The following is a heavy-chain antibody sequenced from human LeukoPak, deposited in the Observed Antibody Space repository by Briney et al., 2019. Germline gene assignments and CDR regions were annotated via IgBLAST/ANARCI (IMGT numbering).Heavy chain of an antibody. CDR3: ARPSLTGYGLGYYGMDV. CDR1: GGSITSDEYY. V-gene: IGHV4-30-4*01. J-gene: IGHJ6*02. Sequence: SETLSLTCTVSGGSITSDEYYWSWIRQSPGKGLEWIGYMSYNGSAYYNPSLKSRVTISVDTSKNQFSLKLTSVTAADAAVYHCARPSLTGYGLGYYGMDVWGLGTTVTVSS. D-gene: IGHD3-9*01. CDR2: MSYNGSA.